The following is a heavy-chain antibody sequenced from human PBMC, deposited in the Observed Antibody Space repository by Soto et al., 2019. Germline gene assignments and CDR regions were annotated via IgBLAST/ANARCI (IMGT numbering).Heavy chain of an antibody. CDR2: IYHSGST. D-gene: IGHD6-6*01. CDR3: AKCITALGPIDY. J-gene: IGHJ4*02. V-gene: IGHV4-4*02. CDR1: GGNIGSSNW. Sequence: PSETLSLTCTVSGGNIGSSNWWSWVRQPPGKGLEWIGEIYHSGSTNYNPSLKSRVTISVDKSKNQFSLKLSSVTAADTAVYYCAKCITALGPIDYWGQGTLVTVSS.